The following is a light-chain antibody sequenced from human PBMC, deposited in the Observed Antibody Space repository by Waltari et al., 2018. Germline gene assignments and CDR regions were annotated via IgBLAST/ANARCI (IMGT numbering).Light chain of an antibody. CDR3: QSADNTGDYVL. J-gene: IGLJ3*02. CDR2: RDT. CDR1: ALAKPF. V-gene: IGLV3-25*03. Sequence: SSELTQPPSVSVSPGQTATIACSADALAKPFVSLYQQKPGQAPVLVMFRDTERPSGIPERFSGSGSGTTVTLTISGVQAEDEADYYCQSADNTGDYVLFGGGTKLTVL.